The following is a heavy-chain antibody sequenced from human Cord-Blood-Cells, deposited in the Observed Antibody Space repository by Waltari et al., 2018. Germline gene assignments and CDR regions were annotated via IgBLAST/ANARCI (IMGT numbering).Heavy chain of an antibody. J-gene: IGHJ4*02. D-gene: IGHD6-13*01. CDR2: VDREESET. CDR3: ATRFLRYSSSWVDY. Sequence: QVQLVQTGAEVKKPGASVKVSCKVSGYTLTELSMHWVRQAPGKGLEWMGGVDREESETIDAQKFQGRVTMTEDTSTDTAYMALGSLRTEDTAVYSCATRFLRYSSSWVDYWGQGTLVTVSS. CDR1: GYTLTELS. V-gene: IGHV1-24*01.